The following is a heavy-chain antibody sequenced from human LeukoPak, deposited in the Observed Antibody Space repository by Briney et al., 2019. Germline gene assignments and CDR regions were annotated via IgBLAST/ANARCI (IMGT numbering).Heavy chain of an antibody. V-gene: IGHV3-20*04. CDR2: INSNGGST. Sequence: PGGSLRLSCAASGFTFDDSGMSWVRQAPGKGLEWVSGINSNGGSTGYADSVEGRFTISRDNAKNSLYLQMNSLRAEDTALYYCARGQSGAFDIWGQGTMVTVSS. CDR1: GFTFDDSG. CDR3: ARGQSGAFDI. J-gene: IGHJ3*02.